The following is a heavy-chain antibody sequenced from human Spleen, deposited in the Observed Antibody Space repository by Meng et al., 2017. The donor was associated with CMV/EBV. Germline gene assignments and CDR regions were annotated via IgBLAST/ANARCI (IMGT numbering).Heavy chain of an antibody. D-gene: IGHD2-15*01. Sequence: SVKVSCKASGGTFSSYAISWVRQAPGQGLEWMGGIIPILGIANYAQKFQGRVTMTRDTSTSTVYIVLSNLRSDDTAVYYCARGIGGPNWFDPWGQGTLVTVSS. CDR3: ARGIGGPNWFDP. CDR2: IIPILGIA. J-gene: IGHJ5*02. V-gene: IGHV1-69*10. CDR1: GGTFSSYA.